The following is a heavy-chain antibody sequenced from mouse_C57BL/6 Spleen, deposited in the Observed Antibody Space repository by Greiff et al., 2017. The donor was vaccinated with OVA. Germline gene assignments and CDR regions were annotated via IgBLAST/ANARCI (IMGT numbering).Heavy chain of an antibody. CDR1: GYTFTDYY. CDR2: IYPGSGNT. Sequence: VKVVESGAELVRPGASVKLSCKASGYTFTDYYINWVKQRPGQGLEWIARIYPGSGNTYYNEKFKGKATLTAENSSSTAYMQLSSLTSEDSAVYFCARSPYYYGSISYAMDYWGQGTSVTVSS. D-gene: IGHD1-1*01. CDR3: ARSPYYYGSISYAMDY. V-gene: IGHV1-76*01. J-gene: IGHJ4*01.